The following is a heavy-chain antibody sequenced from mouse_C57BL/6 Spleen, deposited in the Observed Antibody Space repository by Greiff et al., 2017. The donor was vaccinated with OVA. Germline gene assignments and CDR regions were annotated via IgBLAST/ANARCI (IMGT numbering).Heavy chain of an antibody. CDR3: AKSIYYGNYDYFDY. V-gene: IGHV2-5*01. CDR1: GFSLTSYG. J-gene: IGHJ2*01. Sequence: VKLQESGPGLVQPSQSLSITCTVSGFSLTSYGVHWVRQSPGKGLEWLGVIWRGGSTDYNAAFMSRLSITKDNSKSQVFFKMNSLQADDTAIYYCAKSIYYGNYDYFDYWGQGTTLTVSS. D-gene: IGHD2-1*01. CDR2: IWRGGST.